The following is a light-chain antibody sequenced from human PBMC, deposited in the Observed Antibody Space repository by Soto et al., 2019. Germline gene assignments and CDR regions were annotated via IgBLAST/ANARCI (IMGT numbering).Light chain of an antibody. CDR1: INDVGGYNY. Sequence: QSALTQPPSASGSPGQSVTISCAGTINDVGGYNYVSWYQQHPGKVPKLMIYQVTKRPSGVPDRFSASKSDTTASLTISGLQAEDECDCCSMSYAGGIRFVFGTGTKLTVL. J-gene: IGLJ1*01. CDR3: MSYAGGIRFV. CDR2: QVT. V-gene: IGLV2-8*01.